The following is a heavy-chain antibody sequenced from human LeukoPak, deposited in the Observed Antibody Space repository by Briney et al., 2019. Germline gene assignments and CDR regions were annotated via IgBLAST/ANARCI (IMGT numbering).Heavy chain of an antibody. J-gene: IGHJ4*02. D-gene: IGHD1-26*01. CDR3: TTDRVSPTTTTPIDY. CDR1: GFTFSNAW. V-gene: IGHV3-15*01. CDR2: IKSKTDGGTT. Sequence: GGSLRLSCAACGFTFSNAWMSWVRQAAGKGLEWVGRIKSKTDGGTTDYAEPVKGRFTISRDDSKNTLYLQMNSLKTEDTAVYYCTTDRVSPTTTTPIDYWGQGTLVTVSS.